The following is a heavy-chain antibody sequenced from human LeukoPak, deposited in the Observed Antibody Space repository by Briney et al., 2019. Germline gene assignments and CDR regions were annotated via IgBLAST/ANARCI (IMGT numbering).Heavy chain of an antibody. V-gene: IGHV4-59*08. Sequence: PSETLSLTCTVANGSISSYYWSWIRQPPGKGLEWIAYIYYSGITNYNPSLKSRVTISVDTSKNQFSLKLSSVTAADTAVYYCARAYCGGDCYSSYGMDVWGQGTTVTVSS. D-gene: IGHD2-21*02. CDR1: NGSISSYY. J-gene: IGHJ6*02. CDR3: ARAYCGGDCYSSYGMDV. CDR2: IYYSGIT.